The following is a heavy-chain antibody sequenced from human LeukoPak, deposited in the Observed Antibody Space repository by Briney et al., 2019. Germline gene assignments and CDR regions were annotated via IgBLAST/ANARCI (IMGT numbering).Heavy chain of an antibody. CDR3: ARDRSAGSGWYYAFDI. Sequence: ASVKASCKASGYAFTGYYMHWVRQAPGQGLEWMGWINPNSGGTNYAQKFQGRVTMTRDASISTAYMELSRLRSDDTAVYYCARDRSAGSGWYYAFDIWGQGTMVTVSS. CDR2: INPNSGGT. V-gene: IGHV1-2*02. J-gene: IGHJ3*02. CDR1: GYAFTGYY. D-gene: IGHD6-19*01.